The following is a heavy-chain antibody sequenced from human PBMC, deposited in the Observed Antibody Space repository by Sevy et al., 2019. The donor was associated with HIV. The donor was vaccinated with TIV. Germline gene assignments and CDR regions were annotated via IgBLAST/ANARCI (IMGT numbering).Heavy chain of an antibody. CDR1: GFTFDDYA. CDR2: ISWNSGSI. J-gene: IGHJ6*02. D-gene: IGHD6-19*01. Sequence: GGSLRLSCAASGFTFDDYAMHWVRQAPGKGLEWVSGISWNSGSIGYADSVKGRFTISRDNAKNSLYLQMNSLRAEDTALYYCAKDRYSSGWYSGTLYYGMDVRGQGTTVTVSS. V-gene: IGHV3-9*01. CDR3: AKDRYSSGWYSGTLYYGMDV.